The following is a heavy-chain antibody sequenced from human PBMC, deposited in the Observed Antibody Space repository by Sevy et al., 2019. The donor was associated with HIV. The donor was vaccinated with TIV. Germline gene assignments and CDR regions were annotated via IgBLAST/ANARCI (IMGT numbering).Heavy chain of an antibody. CDR1: GFTFSNAW. V-gene: IGHV3-15*01. J-gene: IGHJ6*02. CDR3: TTDSGFYYGMDV. Sequence: GSLRLSCAASGFTFSNAWMSWVRQAPGKGLEWVGRIKSKTDGGTTDYAAPVKGRFTISRDDSKNTLYLQMNSLKTEDTAVYYCTTDSGFYYGMDVWGQGTTVTVSS. CDR2: IKSKTDGGTT.